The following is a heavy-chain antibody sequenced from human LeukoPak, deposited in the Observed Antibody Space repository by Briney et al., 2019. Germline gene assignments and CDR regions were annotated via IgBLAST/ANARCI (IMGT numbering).Heavy chain of an antibody. CDR1: GFTFSSYS. J-gene: IGHJ4*02. CDR3: ARGQRDSGDY. D-gene: IGHD4-17*01. Sequence: GGSLRLSCAASGFTFSSYSMNWVRQAPGKGLEWVSSISSSSSYTYYADSVKGRFTISRDNAKNSLYLQMNSLRAEDTAVYYCARGQRDSGDYWGQGTLVTVSS. V-gene: IGHV3-21*01. CDR2: ISSSSSYT.